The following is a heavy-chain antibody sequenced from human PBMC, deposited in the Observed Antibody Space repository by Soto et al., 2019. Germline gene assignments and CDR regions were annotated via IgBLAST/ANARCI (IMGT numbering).Heavy chain of an antibody. D-gene: IGHD3-10*01. Sequence: QVQLQESGPGLVKPSQTLSLTCTVSGGSISSGSYYWSWIRQHPGKGLEWMGYIYYSRSTYYNPSLKSRVTISVDTSKNQFSLKLSSVTAADTAVYYCARGSWSFYYFDYWGQGTLVTVSS. CDR1: GGSISSGSYY. CDR3: ARGSWSFYYFDY. CDR2: IYYSRST. V-gene: IGHV4-31*03. J-gene: IGHJ4*02.